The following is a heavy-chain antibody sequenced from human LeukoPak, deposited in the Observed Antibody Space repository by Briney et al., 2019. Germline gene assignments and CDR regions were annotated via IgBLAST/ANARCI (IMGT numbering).Heavy chain of an antibody. J-gene: IGHJ5*02. CDR1: GFTFTNAW. CDR3: ARVVPDDYGDYERFDP. V-gene: IGHV3-53*01. D-gene: IGHD4-17*01. CDR2: IYSGGGT. Sequence: GGSLRLSCVDSGFTFTNAWMSWVRQAPGKGLEWVSVIYSGGGTNYADSVKGRFTISRDNSKNTLFLQMNSLRAEDTAVYYCARVVPDDYGDYERFDPWGQGTLVTVSS.